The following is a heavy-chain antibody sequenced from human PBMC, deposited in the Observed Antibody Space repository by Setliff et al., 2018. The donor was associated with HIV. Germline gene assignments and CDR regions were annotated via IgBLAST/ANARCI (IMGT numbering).Heavy chain of an antibody. CDR3: AREDYYYYGMDV. J-gene: IGHJ6*02. CDR1: GYSISSGYY. CDR2: IYHSGST. Sequence: SETLSLTCAVSGYSISSGYYWGWIRQPPGKGLEWIGSIYHSGSTYYNPSLKSRVTISVDTSKNQFSLKLSSVTAADTAVYYCAREDYYYYGMDVWGQGTTVTAP. V-gene: IGHV4-38-2*02.